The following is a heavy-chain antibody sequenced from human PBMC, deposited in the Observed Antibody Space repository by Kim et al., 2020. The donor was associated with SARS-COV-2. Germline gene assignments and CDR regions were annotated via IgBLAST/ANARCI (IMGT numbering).Heavy chain of an antibody. V-gene: IGHV7-4-1*02. CDR3: ARAPPVWYDSRSPPYYFDY. CDR2: INTNTGNP. Sequence: ASVKVSCKASGYTFTSYAMNWVRQAPGQGLEWMGWINTNTGNPTYAQGFTGRFVFSLDTSVSTAYLQISSLKAEDTAVYYCARAPPVWYDSRSPPYYFDYWGQGTLVTVSS. D-gene: IGHD3-22*01. J-gene: IGHJ4*02. CDR1: GYTFTSYA.